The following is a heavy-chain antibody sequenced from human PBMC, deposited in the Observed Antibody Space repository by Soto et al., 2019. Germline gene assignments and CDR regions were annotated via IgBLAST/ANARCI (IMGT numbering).Heavy chain of an antibody. J-gene: IGHJ6*02. Sequence: SETLSLTCTVSGGSISSYYWSWIRQPPGKGLEWIGYIYYSGSTNYNPSLKSRVTISVDTSKNQFSLKLSSVTAADTAVYYCARALTYYDFWSGYHPGMDVWGQGXTVTVSS. V-gene: IGHV4-59*01. D-gene: IGHD3-3*01. CDR2: IYYSGST. CDR1: GGSISSYY. CDR3: ARALTYYDFWSGYHPGMDV.